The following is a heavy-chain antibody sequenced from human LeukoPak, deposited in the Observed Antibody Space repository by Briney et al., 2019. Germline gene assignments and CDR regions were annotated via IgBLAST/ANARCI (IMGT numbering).Heavy chain of an antibody. CDR1: GFTLRRYA. CDR3: TTAADYYYYMDV. J-gene: IGHJ6*03. V-gene: IGHV3-23*01. Sequence: GGSLTLSCPASGFTLRRYAMSWVRQAPGKGLEWVSAISGSAGSTYYADSVKGRFTSSRDNSKNTLYLQMNSLRAEDTAVDYCTTAADYYYYMDVWGKGTTVTVSS. CDR2: ISGSAGST.